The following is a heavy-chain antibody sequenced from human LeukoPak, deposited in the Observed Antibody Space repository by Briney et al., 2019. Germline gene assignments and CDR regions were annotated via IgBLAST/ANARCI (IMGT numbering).Heavy chain of an antibody. V-gene: IGHV3-11*04. J-gene: IGHJ4*02. CDR3: ARHRDSGWYDPFDY. D-gene: IGHD6-19*01. Sequence: GGSLRLSCAASGFTFSDYYMSWIRQAPGKGLEWVSYISSSGSTIYYADSVKGRFTISRDNAKNSLYLQMNSLRAEDTAVYYCARHRDSGWYDPFDYWGQGTLVTVSS. CDR2: ISSSGSTI. CDR1: GFTFSDYY.